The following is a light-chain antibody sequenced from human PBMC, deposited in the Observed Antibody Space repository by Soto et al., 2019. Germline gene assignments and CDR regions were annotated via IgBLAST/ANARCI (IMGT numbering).Light chain of an antibody. CDR2: AAS. Sequence: DIQMTQSPSYLSASVRDRVTITCRPSQSIDNFLNWYQQKPGKAPNLLIYAASSLQSGVPSRFSGSGSGTDFTLTISSLQPEDSATYYCQQSYSLPYTFGQGPRWIS. CDR1: QSIDNF. V-gene: IGKV1-39*01. J-gene: IGKJ2*01. CDR3: QQSYSLPYT.